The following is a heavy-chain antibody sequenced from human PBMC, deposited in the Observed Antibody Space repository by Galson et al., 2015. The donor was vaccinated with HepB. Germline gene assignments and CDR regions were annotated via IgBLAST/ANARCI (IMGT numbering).Heavy chain of an antibody. J-gene: IGHJ3*02. CDR3: AQLEGLLWLGQSRGAFHI. CDR1: GFTFSSYA. V-gene: IGHV3-23*01. CDR2: ISGSGGSA. Sequence: SLRLSCAASGFTFSSYAMSWVRQAPGKGLEWVSGISGSGGSAYYADSVKVRFTISRDSYKNTLCLQMNSLRAEATALYYCAQLEGLLWLGQSRGAFHIWGQGTMVTVSS. D-gene: IGHD3-10*01.